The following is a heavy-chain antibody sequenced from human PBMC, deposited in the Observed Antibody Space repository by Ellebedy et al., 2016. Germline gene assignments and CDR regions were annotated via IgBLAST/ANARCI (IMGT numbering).Heavy chain of an antibody. CDR2: IKQDGSEK. D-gene: IGHD6-19*01. V-gene: IGHV3-7*04. CDR1: GFTFTSYW. Sequence: GGSLRLSXAASGFTFTSYWMSWVRQAPGKGLEWVANIKQDGSEKYYVDSVKGRFTISRDNAKNSLYLQMNSLRPEDTAVYYCARYWAVAGRAYFDYWGQGTLVTVSS. CDR3: ARYWAVAGRAYFDY. J-gene: IGHJ4*02.